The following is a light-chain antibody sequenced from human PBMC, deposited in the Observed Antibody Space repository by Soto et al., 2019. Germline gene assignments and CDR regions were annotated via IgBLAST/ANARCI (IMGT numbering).Light chain of an antibody. CDR1: SSDVGGYNY. Sequence: QSALTQPASVSGSPGQSITISCTGTSSDVGGYNYVSWYQQHPGRAPKLIIYEVSNRPSGVSNRFSGSKSGNTASLAISGLQAEDEADYYCSAYTTVNTLVVFGGGTKLTVL. CDR2: EVS. J-gene: IGLJ2*01. V-gene: IGLV2-14*01. CDR3: SAYTTVNTLVV.